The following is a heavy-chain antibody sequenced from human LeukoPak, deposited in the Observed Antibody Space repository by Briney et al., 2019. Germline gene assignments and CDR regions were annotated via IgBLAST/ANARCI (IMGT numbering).Heavy chain of an antibody. CDR1: GFTFSSYW. V-gene: IGHV3-7*01. CDR2: IKQDGSEK. D-gene: IGHD3-9*01. Sequence: GGSLRLSCAASGFTFSSYWMSWVRQAPGKGLEWVANIKQDGSEKYYVDSVKGRFTISRDNAKNSLYLQMNSLRAEDTAVYYCARDPQTYYDILTGYFAFDIWGQGTMVTVSS. J-gene: IGHJ3*02. CDR3: ARDPQTYYDILTGYFAFDI.